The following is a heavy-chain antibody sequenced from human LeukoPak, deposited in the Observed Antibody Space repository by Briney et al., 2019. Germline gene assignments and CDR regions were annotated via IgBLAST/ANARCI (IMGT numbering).Heavy chain of an antibody. CDR2: INPNSGGT. D-gene: IGHD3-10*01. CDR1: GYTFTGYY. Sequence: GASAKVSCKASGYTFTGYYMHWVRQAPGQGLEWMGWINPNSGGTNYAQKFQGRVTMTRDTSISTAYMELSRLRSDDTAVYYCARGKNLLELLPRIDYWGQGTLVTVSS. CDR3: ARGKNLLELLPRIDY. J-gene: IGHJ4*02. V-gene: IGHV1-2*02.